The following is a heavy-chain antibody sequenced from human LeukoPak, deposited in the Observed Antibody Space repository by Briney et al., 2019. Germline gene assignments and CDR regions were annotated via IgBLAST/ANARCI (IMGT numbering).Heavy chain of an antibody. CDR2: INPNSGAS. CDR1: GYTFTGYY. V-gene: IGHV1-2*02. D-gene: IGHD4-11*01. J-gene: IGHJ4*02. CDR3: ARDLYSNYIRFDS. Sequence: ASVKVSCKASGYTFTGYYMHWVRQAPGQGLEWMGWINPNSGASHYAQKFQSRVTMTRDTSINTAYMELSSLTSDDTAVYYCARDLYSNYIRFDSWGQGTLVTVSS.